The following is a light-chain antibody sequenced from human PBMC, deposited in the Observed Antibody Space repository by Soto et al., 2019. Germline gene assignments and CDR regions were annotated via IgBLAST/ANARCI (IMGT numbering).Light chain of an antibody. Sequence: DIVMTQSPSSLAVSLGERATINCKSSQSVLYSSNNKNYLAWYQQKPGQPPKLLIYCASTRESGVPDRFSGSGSGTDFTLTIRSLQAEDVAVYYCQQYYSTMYTFGQGTKLEIK. CDR3: QQYYSTMYT. J-gene: IGKJ2*01. CDR1: QSVLYSSNNKNY. V-gene: IGKV4-1*01. CDR2: CAS.